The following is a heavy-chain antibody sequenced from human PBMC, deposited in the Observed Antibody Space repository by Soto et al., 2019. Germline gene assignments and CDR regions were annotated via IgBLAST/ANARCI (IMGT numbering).Heavy chain of an antibody. V-gene: IGHV1-46*01. CDR1: GYTFTSYY. D-gene: IGHD3-3*01. J-gene: IGHJ5*02. Sequence: ASVKVSCKASGYTFTSYYMHWVRHAPGQGLEWMGIINPSGGSTSYAQKFQGRVTMTRDTSTSTVYMELSSLRSEDTAVYYCARDGGPLWSGLPSNWFDPWGQGTLVTVSS. CDR3: ARDGGPLWSGLPSNWFDP. CDR2: INPSGGST.